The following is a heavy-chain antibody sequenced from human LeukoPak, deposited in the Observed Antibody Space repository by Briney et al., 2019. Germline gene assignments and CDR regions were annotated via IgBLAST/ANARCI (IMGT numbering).Heavy chain of an antibody. D-gene: IGHD6-19*01. CDR3: ARDHPYGRAVAAFDI. V-gene: IGHV3-21*01. CDR1: GFTFSSYS. Sequence: GGSLRLSCAASGFTFSSYSMNWVRQAPGKGLEWVSSISSSSSYIYYADSVKGRFTISRDNAKNSLYLQMNSPRAEDTAVYYCARDHPYGRAVAAFDIWGQGTMVTVSS. CDR2: ISSSSSYI. J-gene: IGHJ3*02.